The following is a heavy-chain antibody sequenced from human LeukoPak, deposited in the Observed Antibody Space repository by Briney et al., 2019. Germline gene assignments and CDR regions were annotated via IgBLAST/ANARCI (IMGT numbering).Heavy chain of an antibody. J-gene: IGHJ6*04. CDR2: IYYSGST. D-gene: IGHD2/OR15-2a*01. V-gene: IGHV4-61*05. CDR3: ARGSRESISP. Sequence: SETLSLTCTVSGGSISSSSYYWAWIRQPPGKGLEWIGYIYYSGSTNYNPSLKSRVTISVDTSKNQFSLKLSSVTAADTAVYYCARGSRESISPWGKGTTVTISS. CDR1: GGSISSSSYY.